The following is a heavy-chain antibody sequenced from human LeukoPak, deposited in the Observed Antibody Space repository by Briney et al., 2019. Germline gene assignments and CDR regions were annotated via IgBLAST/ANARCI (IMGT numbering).Heavy chain of an antibody. CDR1: GYTFTSYG. CDR2: ISAYNGNT. CDR3: ASRIVATIGLYYYGMDV. D-gene: IGHD5-12*01. Sequence: ASVKVSCKASGYTFTSYGISWVRQAPGQGLEWMGWISAYNGNTNYAQKLQGRVTMTTDTSTSTAYMELRSLRSDDTAVYYCASRIVATIGLYYYGMDVWGKGTTVTVSS. V-gene: IGHV1-18*01. J-gene: IGHJ6*04.